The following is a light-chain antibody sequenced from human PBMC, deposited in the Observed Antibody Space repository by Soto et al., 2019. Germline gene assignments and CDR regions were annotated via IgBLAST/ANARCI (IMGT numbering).Light chain of an antibody. V-gene: IGKV1-39*01. CDR2: AAS. Sequence: DIQMTQSPSSLSASVGDRVTITCRASQSISSDLNWYQQKPGKAPKVLIYAASTLQSGVPSRFSGSGSGTDFTLIISSLQPEDFATYYCQQSYSTPRTFGQGTKVEIK. CDR1: QSISSD. J-gene: IGKJ1*01. CDR3: QQSYSTPRT.